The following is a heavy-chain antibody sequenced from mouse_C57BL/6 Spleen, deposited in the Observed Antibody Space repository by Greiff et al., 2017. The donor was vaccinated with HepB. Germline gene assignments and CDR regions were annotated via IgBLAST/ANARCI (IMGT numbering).Heavy chain of an antibody. V-gene: IGHV1-85*01. CDR1: GYTFTSYD. CDR2: ICTRDGST. J-gene: IGHJ3*01. Sequence: VQLQQSGPELVKPGASVKLSCKASGYTFTSYDINWVKQRPGKGLEWIGWICTRDGSTKYNENVKGKVTLTVDTSSSTAYVELHSLTSEDSAVYCCARTYYVAYWGQRTLVTVSA. CDR3: ARTYYVAY. D-gene: IGHD2-10*01.